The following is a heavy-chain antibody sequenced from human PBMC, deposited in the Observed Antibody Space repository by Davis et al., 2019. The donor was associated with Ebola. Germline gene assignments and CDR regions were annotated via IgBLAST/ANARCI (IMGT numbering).Heavy chain of an antibody. CDR2: ISSSSSYI. CDR3: ARDRYYYDSSGYSTSFDY. D-gene: IGHD3-22*01. V-gene: IGHV3-21*01. Sequence: GESLKISCAASGFTFSSYAMSWVRQAPGKGLEWVSSISSSSSYIYYADSVKGRFTISRDNAKNSLYLQMNSLRAEDTAVYYCARDRYYYDSSGYSTSFDYWGQGTLVTVSS. J-gene: IGHJ4*02. CDR1: GFTFSSYA.